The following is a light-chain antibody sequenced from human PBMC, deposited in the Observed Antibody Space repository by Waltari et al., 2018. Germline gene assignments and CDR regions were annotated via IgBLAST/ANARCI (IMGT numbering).Light chain of an antibody. CDR2: DSS. J-gene: IGKJ5*01. Sequence: EIVLTQSPATLSLSPGERATLSCRASQSISSSLAWYQQKPGQAPRLLIYDSSNRATGIPARFSGSGSGTDFTLTISSLEPEDFAIYYCQQRSNWLTLGQGTRLEIK. CDR3: QQRSNWLT. V-gene: IGKV3-11*01. CDR1: QSISSS.